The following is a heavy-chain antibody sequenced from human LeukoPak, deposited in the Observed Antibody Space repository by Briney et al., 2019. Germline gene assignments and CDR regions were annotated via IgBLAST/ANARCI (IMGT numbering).Heavy chain of an antibody. Sequence: GGSLRLSCTASGFTFSGYGIHWVRQAPGKGLEWVAFISYDGSNEYYADSVKGRFTISRDNSMNTLYLQMNSLRPEDTALYFCAKRKQHLKIDYWGQGTLLTVSS. J-gene: IGHJ4*02. V-gene: IGHV3-30*18. CDR2: ISYDGSNE. CDR1: GFTFSGYG. CDR3: AKRKQHLKIDY.